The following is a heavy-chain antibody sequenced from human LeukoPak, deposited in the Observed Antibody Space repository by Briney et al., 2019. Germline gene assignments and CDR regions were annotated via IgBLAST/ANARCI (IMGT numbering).Heavy chain of an antibody. CDR1: GFTFSNYN. CDR2: IYSGGST. Sequence: GGSLRLSCAASGFTFSNYNMNWVRQAPGKGLEWVSVIYSGGSTYYADSVKGRFTISSDNSKNTLYLQMNSLRAEDTAVYYCARVGESWSFDYWGQGTLVTVSS. D-gene: IGHD6-13*01. J-gene: IGHJ4*02. CDR3: ARVGESWSFDY. V-gene: IGHV3-53*01.